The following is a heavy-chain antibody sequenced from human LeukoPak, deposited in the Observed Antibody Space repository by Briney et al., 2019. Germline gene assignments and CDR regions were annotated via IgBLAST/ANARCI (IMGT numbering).Heavy chain of an antibody. V-gene: IGHV3-23*01. J-gene: IGHJ2*01. CDR1: GFTFSSYA. CDR3: ARDRNWGSRNWYLDL. D-gene: IGHD7-27*01. CDR2: ISGGSGST. Sequence: GGSLRLSCAASGFTFSSYAMSWVRQAPGKGLAWVSTISGGSGSTYCADSVKGRFTISRDNSKNTLYLQMNSLRAEDTGVYYCARDRNWGSRNWYLDLWGRGTLVTVSS.